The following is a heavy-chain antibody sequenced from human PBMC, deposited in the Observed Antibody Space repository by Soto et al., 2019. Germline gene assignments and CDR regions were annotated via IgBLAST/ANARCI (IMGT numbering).Heavy chain of an antibody. CDR1: GYSFDSYW. CDR3: ARHPRSDWYFHAFDI. J-gene: IGHJ3*02. CDR2: IDLSDSNT. V-gene: IGHV5-10-1*01. D-gene: IGHD2-21*02. Sequence: GESLKISCEVSGYSFDSYWINGVRQTPGKGLEWRGRIDLSDSNTNYSQSFQGHVIISADKSINTAYLQWSSLKASDSAMYFCARHPRSDWYFHAFDIWGQGTMVTVSS.